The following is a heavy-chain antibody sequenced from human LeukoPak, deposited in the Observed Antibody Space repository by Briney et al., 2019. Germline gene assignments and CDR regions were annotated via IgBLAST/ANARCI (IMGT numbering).Heavy chain of an antibody. V-gene: IGHV1-2*06. CDR2: INPNSGST. CDR3: ARDQWLYNSGWYGY. D-gene: IGHD6-19*01. J-gene: IGHJ4*02. Sequence: ASVKVSCKASGYTFTGYYMHWVRQAPGQGLEWMGRINPNSGSTNYAQKFQGRVTMTRDTSISTAYMELSRLRSDDTAVYYCARDQWLYNSGWYGYWGQGTLVTVSS. CDR1: GYTFTGYY.